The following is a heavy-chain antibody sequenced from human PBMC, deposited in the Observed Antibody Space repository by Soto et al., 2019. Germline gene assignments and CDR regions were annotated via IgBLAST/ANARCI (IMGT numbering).Heavy chain of an antibody. D-gene: IGHD6-6*01. V-gene: IGHV3-15*01. CDR3: TTRKGAAARPRDDAFDI. CDR2: IKSKTDGGTT. Sequence: GGSLRLSCAASGFTFSNAWMSWVRQAPGKGLEWVGRIKSKTDGGTTDYAAPVKGRFTISRDDSKNTLYLQMNSLKTEDTAVYYCTTRKGAAARPRDDAFDIWGQGTMVTV. J-gene: IGHJ3*02. CDR1: GFTFSNAW.